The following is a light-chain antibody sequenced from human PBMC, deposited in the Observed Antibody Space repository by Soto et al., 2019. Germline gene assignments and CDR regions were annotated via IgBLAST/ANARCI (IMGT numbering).Light chain of an antibody. CDR1: SSDVGGYKY. Sequence: QSALTQPASVSGSPGQSITISCTGTSSDVGGYKYVSWYQQHPGKAPKLMNYDVSNRPSGVSNRFSGSKSGNTASLTISGLQAEDEADYYCSSYTSSSPLGVFGTGTKVTVL. J-gene: IGLJ1*01. CDR2: DVS. CDR3: SSYTSSSPLGV. V-gene: IGLV2-14*01.